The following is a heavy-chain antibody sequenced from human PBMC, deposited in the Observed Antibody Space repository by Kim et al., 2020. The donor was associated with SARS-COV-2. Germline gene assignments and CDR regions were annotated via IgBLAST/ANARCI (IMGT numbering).Heavy chain of an antibody. CDR2: INSDGSST. V-gene: IGHV3-74*01. Sequence: GGSLRLSCAASGFTFSSYWMHWVRQAPGKGLVWVSRINSDGSSTSYADSVKGRFTISRDNAKNTLYLQMNSLRAEDTAVYYCARNPSSRYSSGWYRYYYYMDVWGKGTTVTVSS. CDR1: GFTFSSYW. CDR3: ARNPSSRYSSGWYRYYYYMDV. J-gene: IGHJ6*03. D-gene: IGHD6-19*01.